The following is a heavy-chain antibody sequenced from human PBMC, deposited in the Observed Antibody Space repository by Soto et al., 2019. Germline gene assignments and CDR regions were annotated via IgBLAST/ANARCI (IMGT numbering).Heavy chain of an antibody. CDR2: ISNDGSNR. CDR3: AKAIYDTGADAY. D-gene: IGHD7-27*01. CDR1: GFSFKSYG. Sequence: QVQVVESGGGVVQPGTSLRLSCVASGFSFKSYGMHWVRQAPGKGLERMALISNDGSNRYSEDSVKGRFTVSRDNSKTTVALQMNSLRPEATALYYCAKAIYDTGADAYWGQGTHVIVSS. V-gene: IGHV3-30*18. J-gene: IGHJ4*02.